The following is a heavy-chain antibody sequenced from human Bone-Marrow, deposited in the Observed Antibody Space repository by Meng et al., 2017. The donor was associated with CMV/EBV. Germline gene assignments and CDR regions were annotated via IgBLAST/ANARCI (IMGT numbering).Heavy chain of an antibody. J-gene: IGHJ4*02. D-gene: IGHD4-17*01. Sequence: ASVKVSCKASGFTFNNYGINWVRQAPGQGLEWMGWVSVYNGNTHFAQRFQGRVTLTTDTSTTTAYMELESLKSDDTAVYYCARGDYGDSKEITYWGQGTLVTVSS. V-gene: IGHV1-18*01. CDR1: GFTFNNYG. CDR2: VSVYNGNT. CDR3: ARGDYGDSKEITY.